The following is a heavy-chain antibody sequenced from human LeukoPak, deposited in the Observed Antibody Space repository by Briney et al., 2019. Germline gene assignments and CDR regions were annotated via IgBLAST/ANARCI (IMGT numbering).Heavy chain of an antibody. Sequence: SETLSLTCAVYGGSFSGYYWSWIRQPPGKGLEWIGEINHSGSANYNPSLKSRVTISVDTSKNQFSLKLSSVTAADTAVYYCARLPYYDFWSGYRYYYYYMDVWGKGTTVTVSS. J-gene: IGHJ6*03. V-gene: IGHV4-34*01. CDR3: ARLPYYDFWSGYRYYYYYMDV. CDR1: GGSFSGYY. CDR2: INHSGSA. D-gene: IGHD3-3*01.